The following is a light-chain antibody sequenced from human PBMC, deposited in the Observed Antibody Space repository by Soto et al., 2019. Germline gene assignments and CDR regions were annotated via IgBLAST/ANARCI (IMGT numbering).Light chain of an antibody. V-gene: IGKV3-20*01. CDR2: GAS. Sequence: EIVLTQSPVTLSFFRGERATLSCRAGRSVTNNYLAWHQQKPGQTPRLLIYGASSRATGIPDRFSGSGSGTDFTLTISRLEPEDFAVYYCQQHGSSPITFGQGTRLEIK. CDR1: RSVTNNY. J-gene: IGKJ5*01. CDR3: QQHGSSPIT.